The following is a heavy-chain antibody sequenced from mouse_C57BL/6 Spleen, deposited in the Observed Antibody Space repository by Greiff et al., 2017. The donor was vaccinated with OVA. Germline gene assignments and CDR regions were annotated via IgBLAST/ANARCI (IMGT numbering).Heavy chain of an antibody. CDR3: ARFDTYFDY. Sequence: VQLQQSGAELVRPGASVKLSCKASGYTFTDYYINWVKQRPGQGLEWIARIYPGRGNTYYNEKFKGKATLTAEKSSSTAYMQLSSLTSEDSAVYFCARFDTYFDYWGQGTTLTVSS. V-gene: IGHV1-76*01. CDR2: IYPGRGNT. CDR1: GYTFTDYY. J-gene: IGHJ2*01.